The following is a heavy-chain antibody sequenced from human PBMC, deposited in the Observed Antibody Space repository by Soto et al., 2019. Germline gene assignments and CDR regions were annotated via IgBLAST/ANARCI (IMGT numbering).Heavy chain of an antibody. CDR1: GFTFRSYA. J-gene: IGHJ4*02. CDR3: AKTPDSSGYRITLDY. CDR2: ISGSGDST. D-gene: IGHD3-22*01. Sequence: GGSLRLSCAASGFTFRSYAMSWVRQAPGKGLEWVSAISGSGDSTYYADSVKGRFTVSRDNSKNTLYLQMNSLRAEDTAVYYCAKTPDSSGYRITLDYWGQGTLVTVSS. V-gene: IGHV3-23*01.